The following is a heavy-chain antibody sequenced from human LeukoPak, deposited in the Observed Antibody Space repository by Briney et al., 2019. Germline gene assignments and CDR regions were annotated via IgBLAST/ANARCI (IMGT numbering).Heavy chain of an antibody. D-gene: IGHD6-19*01. CDR3: AKGSGRGWYGWCAP. V-gene: IGHV3-23*01. Sequence: GESLRLSCAASGFTLRNYAMSWVRQAPGEGLEWVSSIDASVAATYYGDSGEGRLTISRDHSEHTLYLQINSLRADNTAVYSCAKGSGRGWYGWCAPWGQETLLAVPS. J-gene: IGHJ5*02. CDR2: IDASVAAT. CDR1: GFTLRNYA.